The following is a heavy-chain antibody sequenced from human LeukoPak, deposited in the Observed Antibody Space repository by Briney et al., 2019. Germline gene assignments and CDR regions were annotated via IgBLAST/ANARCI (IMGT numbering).Heavy chain of an antibody. CDR2: IYYSGST. D-gene: IGHD3-10*01. J-gene: IGHJ6*02. V-gene: IGHV4-59*01. CDR3: ARGFGSGSYQCVDV. Sequence: PSETLSLTCTVSGGSISSYYWSWIRQPPGKGLEWIGYIYYSGSTNYNPSLKSRVTISVDTPKNQFSLKLSSVTAADTAVYYCARGFGSGSYQCVDVWGQGTTVTVSS. CDR1: GGSISSYY.